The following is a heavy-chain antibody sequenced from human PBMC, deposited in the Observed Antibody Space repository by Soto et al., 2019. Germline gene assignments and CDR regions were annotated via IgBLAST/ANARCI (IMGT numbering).Heavy chain of an antibody. D-gene: IGHD3-3*01. J-gene: IGHJ6*02. CDR1: GFTFSSYA. CDR2: ISGSGGST. V-gene: IGHV3-23*01. Sequence: PVGSLRLSCAASGFTFSSYAMSWVRQAPGKGLEWVSAISGSGGSTYYADSVKGRFTISRDNSKNTLYLQMNSLRAEDTAVYYCAKDRVWSGTYYYYYYGMDVWGQGTTVTVS. CDR3: AKDRVWSGTYYYYYYGMDV.